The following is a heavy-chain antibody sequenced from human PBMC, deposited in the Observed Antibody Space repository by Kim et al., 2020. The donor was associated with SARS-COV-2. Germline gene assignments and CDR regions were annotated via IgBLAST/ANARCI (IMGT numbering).Heavy chain of an antibody. CDR3: ERASGPFDY. CDR1: GFAFNTYG. CDR2: IWYDGSNK. J-gene: IGHJ4*02. D-gene: IGHD3-10*01. Sequence: GGSLRLSCATSGFAFNTYGMHWVRQAPGKGPEWVAVIWYDGSNKYYADSVKGRFNISRDNSKNTLYLQMNSLRAEDTAVYYCERASGPFDYWGQGTLVTVSS. V-gene: IGHV3-33*03.